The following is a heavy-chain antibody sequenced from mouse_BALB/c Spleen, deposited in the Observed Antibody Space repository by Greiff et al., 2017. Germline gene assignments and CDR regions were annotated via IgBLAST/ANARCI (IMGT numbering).Heavy chain of an antibody. CDR1: GFTFSSYT. D-gene: IGHD2-1*01. CDR2: ISNGGGST. Sequence: EVNVVESGGGLVQPGGSLKLSCAASGFTFSSYTMSWVRQTPEKRLEWVAYISNGGGSTYYPDTVKGRFTISRDNAKNTLYLQMSSLKSEDTAMYYCARGYYGNYNYAMDYWGQGTSVTVSA. V-gene: IGHV5-12-2*01. J-gene: IGHJ4*01. CDR3: ARGYYGNYNYAMDY.